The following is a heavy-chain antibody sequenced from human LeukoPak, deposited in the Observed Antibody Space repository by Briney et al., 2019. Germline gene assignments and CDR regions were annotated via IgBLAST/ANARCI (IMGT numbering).Heavy chain of an antibody. CDR2: ISWNSGSI. V-gene: IGHV3-9*03. Sequence: PGRSLRLSCAASGFTFDDYAMHWVRQAPGKGLEWVSGISWNSGSIGYADSVKGRFTIPRDNAKNSLYLQMNSLRAEDMALYYCAKGLYSSGWRDAFDIWGQGTMVTVSS. CDR1: GFTFDDYA. D-gene: IGHD6-19*01. CDR3: AKGLYSSGWRDAFDI. J-gene: IGHJ3*02.